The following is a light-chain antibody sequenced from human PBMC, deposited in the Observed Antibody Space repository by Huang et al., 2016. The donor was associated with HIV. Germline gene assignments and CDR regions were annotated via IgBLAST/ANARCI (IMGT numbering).Light chain of an antibody. CDR2: GAT. Sequence: EIVMTQSPATLSVSPGERATLSCRAGQSVSSSLAWYQQKPGQAPRLLIYGATTRATGIPARFSGSGSGTDFTLTISGLQSEDFVVYYCQQYNNWPRTFGQGTKVDIK. J-gene: IGKJ1*01. CDR3: QQYNNWPRT. V-gene: IGKV3-15*01. CDR1: QSVSSS.